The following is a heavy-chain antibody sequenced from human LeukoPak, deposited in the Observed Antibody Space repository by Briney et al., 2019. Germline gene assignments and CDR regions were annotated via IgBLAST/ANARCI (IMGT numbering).Heavy chain of an antibody. J-gene: IGHJ5*02. D-gene: IGHD3-22*01. CDR1: GFTFSSYA. Sequence: PGGSLRLSCAASGFTFSSYAMSWVRQAPGKGLEWVSAISGSGGSTYYADSVQGRFTISRENSKNTLYLQMNSLRAEDTAVYYCAKDRNYYDSSGYYPNNWFDPWGQGTLVTVSS. CDR3: AKDRNYYDSSGYYPNNWFDP. V-gene: IGHV3-23*01. CDR2: ISGSGGST.